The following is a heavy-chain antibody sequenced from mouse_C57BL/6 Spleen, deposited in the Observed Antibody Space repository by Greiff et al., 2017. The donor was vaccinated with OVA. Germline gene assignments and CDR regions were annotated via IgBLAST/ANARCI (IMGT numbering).Heavy chain of an antibody. J-gene: IGHJ4*01. CDR2: IDPKSGGT. V-gene: IGHV1-72*01. D-gene: IGHD1-2*01. CDR3: ARSPYGRAMDY. CDR1: GYTFTSYW. Sequence: VQLQQPGAELVKPGASVKLSCKASGYTFTSYWMHWVKQRPGRGLEWIGRIDPKSGGTKYNEKFKSKATLTVDKPSSTAYMQLSSLTSEDSAVYYCARSPYGRAMDYWGQGTSVTVSS.